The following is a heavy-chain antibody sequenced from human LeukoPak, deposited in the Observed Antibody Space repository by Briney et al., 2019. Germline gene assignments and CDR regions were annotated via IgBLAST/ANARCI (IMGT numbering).Heavy chain of an antibody. V-gene: IGHV4-38-2*02. CDR1: GYSISSGYY. J-gene: IGHJ5*02. Sequence: SETLSLTCTVSGYSISSGYYWGWIRQPPGKGLEWIGSIYHSGSTYYNPSLKSRVTISVDTSKNQFSLKLSSVTAADTAVYYWARAGGENYNWFDPWGQGTLVTVSS. CDR2: IYHSGST. D-gene: IGHD3-16*01. CDR3: ARAGGENYNWFDP.